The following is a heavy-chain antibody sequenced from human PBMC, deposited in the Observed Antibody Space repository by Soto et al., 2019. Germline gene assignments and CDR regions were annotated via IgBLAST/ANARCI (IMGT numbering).Heavy chain of an antibody. CDR2: TYYRSKWYN. D-gene: IGHD1-26*01. J-gene: IGHJ6*03. Sequence: SQTLSLTCAISGDSVPSNSAAWNWIRQSPSRGLEWLGRTYYRSKWYNDYAVSVKSRITINPDTSKNQFSLQLNSVTPEDTAVYYCARGRWELLAAPPYMDVWGQGTTVTVSS. CDR1: GDSVPSNSAA. CDR3: ARGRWELLAAPPYMDV. V-gene: IGHV6-1*01.